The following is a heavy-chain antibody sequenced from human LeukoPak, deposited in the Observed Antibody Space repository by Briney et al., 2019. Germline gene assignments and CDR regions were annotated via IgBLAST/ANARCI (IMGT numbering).Heavy chain of an antibody. Sequence: GGSLRLSCAASGFTFSSYAMSWVRQAPGKGLEWVSAISGSGGSTYYADSVKGRFTISRDNARNSLYLQMNSLRAEDTAVYYCARGHWGLDSWGQGTLVSVSS. CDR2: ISGSGGST. CDR3: ARGHWGLDS. J-gene: IGHJ4*02. CDR1: GFTFSSYA. D-gene: IGHD7-27*01. V-gene: IGHV3-23*01.